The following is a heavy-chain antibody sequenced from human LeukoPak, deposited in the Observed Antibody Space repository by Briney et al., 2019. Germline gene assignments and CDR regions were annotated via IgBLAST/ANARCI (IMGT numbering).Heavy chain of an antibody. CDR3: ARSTYYYASGSYYRRFDY. CDR2: IYYSGST. D-gene: IGHD3-10*01. Sequence: PSETLSLTCTVSGGSISSYYWSWNRQPPGKGLEWIGYIYYSGSTNYNPSLKSRVTISVDTSKNQFSLKLSSVTAADTAVYYCARSTYYYASGSYYRRFDYWGQGTLVTVSS. CDR1: GGSISSYY. J-gene: IGHJ4*02. V-gene: IGHV4-59*01.